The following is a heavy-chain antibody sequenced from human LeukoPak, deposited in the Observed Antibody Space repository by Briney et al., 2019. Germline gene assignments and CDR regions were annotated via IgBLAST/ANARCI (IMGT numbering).Heavy chain of an antibody. Sequence: PGGSLRLSCAASGFTFSSYAMSWVRQAPGKGLEWVSAISGSGGSTYYADSVKGRFTISRDNSRNTLYLEINSLRAEDTAVYYCACWRLPLGYFDLWGRGALVTVPS. D-gene: IGHD5-12*01. CDR2: ISGSGGST. J-gene: IGHJ2*01. CDR1: GFTFSSYA. V-gene: IGHV3-23*01. CDR3: ACWRLPLGYFDL.